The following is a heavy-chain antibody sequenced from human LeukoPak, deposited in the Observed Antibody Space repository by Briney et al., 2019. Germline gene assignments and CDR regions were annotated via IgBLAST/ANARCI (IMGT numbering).Heavy chain of an antibody. Sequence: GGSLRLSCAASGFTFSSYAMHWVRQAPGKGLEWVAVISYDGSNKYYADSVKGRFTISRDNSKNTLYLQMNSLRAEDTAVYYCATDYDTSGYYSFFDYWGQGTLVTVSS. CDR3: ATDYDTSGYYSFFDY. CDR2: ISYDGSNK. V-gene: IGHV3-30*04. J-gene: IGHJ4*02. CDR1: GFTFSSYA. D-gene: IGHD3-22*01.